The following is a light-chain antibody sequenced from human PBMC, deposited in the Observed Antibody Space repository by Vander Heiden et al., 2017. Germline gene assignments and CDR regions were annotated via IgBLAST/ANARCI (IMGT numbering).Light chain of an antibody. CDR3: SSDAGSNNLV. Sequence: QSALTQPPSASGSPGQSVTSSCTGTSSDVGGYNYVAWYHQNPGKAPKLMIYEVSKRPAGVPDRFSGSKSGNTASLTVSGLQAEDEADYYCSSDAGSNNLVFGGGTKLTVL. CDR1: SSDVGGYNY. CDR2: EVS. J-gene: IGLJ2*01. V-gene: IGLV2-8*01.